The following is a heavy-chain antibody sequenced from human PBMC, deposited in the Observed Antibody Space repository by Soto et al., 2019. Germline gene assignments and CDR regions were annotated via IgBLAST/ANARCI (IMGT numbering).Heavy chain of an antibody. Sequence: GESLKISCKASGYSFSFYWIGWARQMPGKGLEWMAIMYPDDSDIRYSPSFEAHVTISADKSTSTAFLQWSSLKASDTAMYYCATAYVYDFENSNYYRDAFDIWG. D-gene: IGHD3-22*01. V-gene: IGHV5-51*01. CDR1: GYSFSFYW. CDR2: MYPDDSDI. J-gene: IGHJ3*02. CDR3: ATAYVYDFENSNYYRDAFDI.